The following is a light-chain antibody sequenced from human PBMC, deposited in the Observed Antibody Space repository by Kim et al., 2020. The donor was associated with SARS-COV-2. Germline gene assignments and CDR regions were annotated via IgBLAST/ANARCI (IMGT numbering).Light chain of an antibody. CDR3: RQYRSYPWT. CDR1: QSISDF. CDR2: RAS. J-gene: IGKJ1*01. V-gene: IGKV1-5*03. Sequence: DIQMTQSPSTLSASVGDRVTITCRASQSISDFLAWYQQKPGKAPKLLIYRASNLKSGVPSRFSGSGSGTEFTLTTSSLQPDDFATYYCRQYRSYPWTFGQGTKVDIK.